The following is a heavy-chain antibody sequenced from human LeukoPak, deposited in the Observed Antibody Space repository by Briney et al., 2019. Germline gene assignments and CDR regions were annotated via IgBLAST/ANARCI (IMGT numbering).Heavy chain of an antibody. J-gene: IGHJ4*02. Sequence: GGSLRLSCAASGFTFSSYSMNWVRQAPGKGLEWVGRIKSRFNGGTTDYAAPVKGRFTISRDDSKNTVYLQMDSLNIEDTAVYYCSTGGYYFDFWGQGILVTVSS. CDR1: GFTFSSYS. V-gene: IGHV3-15*01. CDR2: IKSRFNGGTT. D-gene: IGHD3-16*01. CDR3: STGGYYFDF.